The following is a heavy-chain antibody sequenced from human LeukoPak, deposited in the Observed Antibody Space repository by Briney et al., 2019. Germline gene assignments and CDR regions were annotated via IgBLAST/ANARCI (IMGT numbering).Heavy chain of an antibody. CDR1: GFTFKNHG. V-gene: IGHV3-33*01. CDR2: IWFDGSNK. J-gene: IGHJ4*02. Sequence: GGSLRLSCAASGFTFKNHGMYWVRQPPGKGLEWVAVIWFDGSNKYYAEAVQGRFTISRDNSRNILSLQMDSVRVEDTAVYYCVRWGPGAAVDYWGQGIQVTVSS. D-gene: IGHD6-13*01. CDR3: VRWGPGAAVDY.